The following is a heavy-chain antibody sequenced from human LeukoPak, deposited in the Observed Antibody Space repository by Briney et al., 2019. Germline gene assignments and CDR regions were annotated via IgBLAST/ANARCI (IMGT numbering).Heavy chain of an antibody. V-gene: IGHV1-18*01. CDR3: ARDGTRAYNWFDP. CDR2: ISAYNGNT. CDR1: GYTFTSYG. Sequence: ASVKVSCKASGYTFTSYGISWVRQAPGQGLEWMGWISAYNGNTNQAQKFQGTVTMTTDTSTSAAYVELRSLRSDDTAVYYCARDGTRAYNWFDPWGQGTLVTVSS. D-gene: IGHD1-26*01. J-gene: IGHJ5*02.